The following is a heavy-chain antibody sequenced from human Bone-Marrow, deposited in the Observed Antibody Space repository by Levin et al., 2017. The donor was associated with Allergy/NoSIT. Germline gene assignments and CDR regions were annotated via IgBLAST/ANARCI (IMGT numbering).Heavy chain of an antibody. Sequence: ESGPTLVKPTQTLTLTCTVSGFSLNTENTGVGWIRPPPGKALEWLALVYWDDEKLYSPSLRSRLSVTRDTSKNQVVLTMTDMDPADTASYYCARRIMVRGILANYWFFDFWGRGTLVTVSS. J-gene: IGHJ2*01. CDR3: ARRIMVRGILANYWFFDF. D-gene: IGHD3-10*01. V-gene: IGHV2-5*02. CDR2: VYWDDEK. CDR1: GFSLNTENTG.